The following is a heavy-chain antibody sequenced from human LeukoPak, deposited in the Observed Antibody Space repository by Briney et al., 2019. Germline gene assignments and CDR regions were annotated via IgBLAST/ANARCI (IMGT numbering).Heavy chain of an antibody. CDR3: AREGTYYYGSGSPAPYAFDI. D-gene: IGHD3-10*01. J-gene: IGHJ3*02. CDR2: IIPIFGTA. Sequence: AASVKVSCKASGGTFSSYAISWVRQAPGQGLEWMGGIIPIFGTANYAQKFQGRVTITADESTSTAYMELSSLRSEDTAVYYCAREGTYYYGSGSPAPYAFDIWGQGTMVTVSS. CDR1: GGTFSSYA. V-gene: IGHV1-69*13.